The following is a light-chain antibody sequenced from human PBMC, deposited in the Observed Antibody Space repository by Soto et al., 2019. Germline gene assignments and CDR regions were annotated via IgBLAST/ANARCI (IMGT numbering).Light chain of an antibody. CDR1: QDINIY. V-gene: IGKV1-33*01. Sequence: DIQMTQSPSSLFAYVGDRVTITCQATQDINIYLNWYQQKPGKAPNLLIYDASNLEIGVPSRFSGSGSGTHFTFTISSLQTEDIGTYYYQQYDILPITLGRGTRLEIK. J-gene: IGKJ5*01. CDR2: DAS. CDR3: QQYDILPIT.